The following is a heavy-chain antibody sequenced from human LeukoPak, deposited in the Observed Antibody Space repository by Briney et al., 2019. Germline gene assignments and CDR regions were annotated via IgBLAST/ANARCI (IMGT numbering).Heavy chain of an antibody. Sequence: GGSLRLSCAGSGFTFSSYWMSWVRQAPGKGLEWVANIKEDGSEKYYVDSVKGRFTISRDNAKNSVYLQMSSLRAEDTAVYYCAKDLRGSSWHYFDYWGQGTLVTVSS. CDR2: IKEDGSEK. CDR3: AKDLRGSSWHYFDY. CDR1: GFTFSSYW. J-gene: IGHJ4*02. D-gene: IGHD6-13*01. V-gene: IGHV3-7*01.